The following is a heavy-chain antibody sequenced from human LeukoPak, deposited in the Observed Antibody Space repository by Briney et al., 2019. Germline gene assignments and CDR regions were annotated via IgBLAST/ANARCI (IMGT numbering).Heavy chain of an antibody. Sequence: SETLSLTCTVSSGSISSYYWSWIRQPPGKGLEWIACISYSGSTKYNPSLKSRVTISVDTSKNQLSLKLSSATAADTAVYYCAREPGFDSSGYLNWFDPWGQGTLVTVSS. CDR3: AREPGFDSSGYLNWFDP. J-gene: IGHJ5*02. V-gene: IGHV4-59*01. CDR2: ISYSGST. D-gene: IGHD3-22*01. CDR1: SGSISSYY.